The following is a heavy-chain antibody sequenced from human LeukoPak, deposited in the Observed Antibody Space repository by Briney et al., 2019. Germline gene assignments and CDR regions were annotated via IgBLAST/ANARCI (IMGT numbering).Heavy chain of an antibody. CDR2: INPNSGGT. V-gene: IGHV1-2*02. D-gene: IGHD1-14*01. CDR1: GGTFSSYA. CDR3: ARVNLPGYMDV. J-gene: IGHJ6*03. Sequence: ASVKVSCKASGGTFSSYAISWVRQAPGQGLEWMGWINPNSGGTNYAQKFQGRVTMTRDTSISTAYMELSRLRSDDTAVYYCARVNLPGYMDVWGKGTTVTVSS.